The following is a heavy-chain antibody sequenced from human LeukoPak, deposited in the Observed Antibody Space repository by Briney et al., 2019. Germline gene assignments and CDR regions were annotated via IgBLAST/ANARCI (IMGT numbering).Heavy chain of an antibody. Sequence: SETLSLTCTVSGGSISDYYWSWIRQPPGKGLEWIGYISDSGSTRYNPSLKSRVIISVDTSKNHFSLKLTSVTAADTAIYYCAREEAIVTFGIGRSAHNWFDPWGQGTLVTVSS. CDR1: GGSISDYY. V-gene: IGHV4-59*12. CDR2: ISDSGST. J-gene: IGHJ5*02. CDR3: AREEAIVTFGIGRSAHNWFDP. D-gene: IGHD2-15*01.